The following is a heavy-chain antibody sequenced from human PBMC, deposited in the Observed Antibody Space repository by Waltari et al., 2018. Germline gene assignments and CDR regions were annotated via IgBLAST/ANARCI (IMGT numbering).Heavy chain of an antibody. CDR2: INPNSGAT. D-gene: IGHD6-6*01. Sequence: QVQLVQSGAEVKKPEASVKVSCKASGYTFTGYYMHGVRQVPGQGLEWMGWINPNSGATNSAQKFQGRVTMTRDTSIGTAYMELSRLRSDDTAVYYCARAGYGSSPDYWGQGTLVTVSS. V-gene: IGHV1-2*02. CDR1: GYTFTGYY. CDR3: ARAGYGSSPDY. J-gene: IGHJ4*02.